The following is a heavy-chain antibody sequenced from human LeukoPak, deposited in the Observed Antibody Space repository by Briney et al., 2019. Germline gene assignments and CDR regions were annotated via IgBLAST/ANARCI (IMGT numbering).Heavy chain of an antibody. CDR3: ARGYCSGGSCYPQFDY. J-gene: IGHJ4*02. CDR2: IYHSGST. D-gene: IGHD2-15*01. V-gene: IGHV4-30-2*01. CDR1: GVSISSGDYS. Sequence: SETLSLTCAVSGVSISSGDYSWHWIRQPPGKGLEWIGYIYHSGSTYFNPSLKSRVTISVDRSKNQFSLKLSSVTAADTAVYYCARGYCSGGSCYPQFDYWGQGTLVTVSS.